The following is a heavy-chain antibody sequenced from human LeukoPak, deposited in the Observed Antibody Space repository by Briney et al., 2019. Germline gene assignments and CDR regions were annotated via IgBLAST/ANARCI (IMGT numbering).Heavy chain of an antibody. Sequence: GRSLRLSCAASGFTFSSYGVHWVRQAPGRGLEWVAVISFDGSNTYYADSVKGRFTISRDNSKNTLYLQMNSLRAEDTAVYYCAKDPASNYYASGSYYPYWGQGTLVTVSS. D-gene: IGHD3-10*01. V-gene: IGHV3-30*18. CDR3: AKDPASNYYASGSYYPY. J-gene: IGHJ4*02. CDR1: GFTFSSYG. CDR2: ISFDGSNT.